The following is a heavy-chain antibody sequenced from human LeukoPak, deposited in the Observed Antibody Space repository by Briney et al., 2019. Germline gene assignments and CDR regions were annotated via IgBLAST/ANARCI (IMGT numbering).Heavy chain of an antibody. V-gene: IGHV1-8*01. J-gene: IGHJ6*02. CDR2: MNPNSGNT. CDR3: ARVARLRFYYYYGMDV. D-gene: IGHD3-3*01. CDR1: GYTFTSYD. Sequence: GASVKVSCKASGYTFTSYDINWVRQATGQGLEWMGWMNPNSGNTGYAQKFQGRVTMTRNTSISTAYMELSSLRSEDTAVYYCARVARLRFYYYYGMDVWGQGTTVTVSS.